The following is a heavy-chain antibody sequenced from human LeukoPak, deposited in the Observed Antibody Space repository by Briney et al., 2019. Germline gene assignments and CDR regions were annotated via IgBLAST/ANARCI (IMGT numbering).Heavy chain of an antibody. Sequence: GESLMISCKGSGYSFTSYWIGWVRQMPGKGLEGMGIIYPGDADTRYSASFQGQVTITADKSISTAYMQWRSLKTSDNAMYYCARHNRPPYYYMDVWGKGTTVTVSS. CDR2: IYPGDADT. D-gene: IGHD6-6*01. J-gene: IGHJ6*03. V-gene: IGHV5-51*01. CDR1: GYSFTSYW. CDR3: ARHNRPPYYYMDV.